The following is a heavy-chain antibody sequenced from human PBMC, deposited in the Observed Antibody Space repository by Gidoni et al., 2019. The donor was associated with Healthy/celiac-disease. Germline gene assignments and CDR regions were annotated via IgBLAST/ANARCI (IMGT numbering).Heavy chain of an antibody. V-gene: IGHV4-39*01. J-gene: IGHJ5*02. D-gene: IGHD3-3*01. Sequence: QLQLQESGPGLVKPSETLSLTCTVPGGPISSSSYYWGWIRQPPGKGLEWIGSIYYSGSTYYTPSLKSRVTISVDTSKNQFSLKLSSVTAADTAVYYCARHKGVFGVVIGSTYWFDPWGQGTLVTVSS. CDR2: IYYSGST. CDR3: ARHKGVFGVVIGSTYWFDP. CDR1: GGPISSSSYY.